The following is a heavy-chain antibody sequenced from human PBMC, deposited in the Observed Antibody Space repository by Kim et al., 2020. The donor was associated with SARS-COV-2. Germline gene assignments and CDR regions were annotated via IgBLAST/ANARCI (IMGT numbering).Heavy chain of an antibody. J-gene: IGHJ6*02. D-gene: IGHD5-12*01. V-gene: IGHV3-11*06. CDR3: ARVALDIVATIYYYYGMDV. Sequence: GRFTISRDNAKNSLYLQMNSLRAEDTAVYYCARVALDIVATIYYYYGMDVWGQGTTVTVSS.